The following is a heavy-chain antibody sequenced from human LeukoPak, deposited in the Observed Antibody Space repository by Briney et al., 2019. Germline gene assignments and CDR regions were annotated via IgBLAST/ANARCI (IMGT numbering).Heavy chain of an antibody. CDR3: ARGRNWNDCFDY. CDR1: GFTFSTYG. D-gene: IGHD1-1*01. CDR2: ISFDENNK. J-gene: IGHJ4*02. V-gene: IGHV3-30*03. Sequence: PGGSLRLSCEASGFTFSTYGMHWVRQAPGKGLEWVAIISFDENNKYYADSVKGRFTISRDNSKNTLYLQMNSLRAEDTAVYYCARGRNWNDCFDYWGQGTLVTVSS.